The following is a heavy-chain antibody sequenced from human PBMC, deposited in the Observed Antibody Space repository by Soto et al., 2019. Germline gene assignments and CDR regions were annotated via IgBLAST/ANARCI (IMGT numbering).Heavy chain of an antibody. D-gene: IGHD3-3*02. J-gene: IGHJ4*02. CDR1: GIDFRRYW. CDR3: ALEEHYLANFDY. V-gene: IGHV3-74*01. Sequence: EVQLVESGGGLVQPGGSLRLSCAASGIDFRRYWMHWVRQAPGKGLVWVARINSDTSNTEYADSVRGRFTISRDNAKNTLYLQMNSLSADDTAIYYCALEEHYLANFDYWGQGPVVTVSS. CDR2: INSDTSNT.